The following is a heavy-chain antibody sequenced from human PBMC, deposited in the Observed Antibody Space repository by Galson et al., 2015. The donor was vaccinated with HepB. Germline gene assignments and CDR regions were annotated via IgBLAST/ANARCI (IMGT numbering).Heavy chain of an antibody. CDR3: ARVPYYYGSGSYYRTYYFDY. D-gene: IGHD3-10*01. V-gene: IGHV4-31*03. CDR1: GGSISSGGYY. CDR2: IYYSGST. Sequence: LTCTVSGGSISSGGYYWSWIRQHPGKGLEWIGYIYYSGSTYYNPSLKSRVTISVDTSKNQFSLKLSSVTAADTAVYYCARVPYYYGSGSYYRTYYFDYWGQGTLFTVSS. J-gene: IGHJ4*02.